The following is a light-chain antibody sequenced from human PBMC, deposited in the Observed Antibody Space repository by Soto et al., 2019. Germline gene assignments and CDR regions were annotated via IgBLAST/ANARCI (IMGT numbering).Light chain of an antibody. CDR1: QKVLYSSNNKNL. CDR2: WAS. CDR3: QHYYSPPRYT. V-gene: IGKV4-1*01. Sequence: DIVMTQSPEYLAVSLGERATINCKSSQKVLYSSNNKNLIAWYQQKPGQPPKLLIYWASTRESGVSDRFSGSGSGRDVTLTISSLQAEDVAVYYCQHYYSPPRYTFGQGTRLEIK. J-gene: IGKJ2*01.